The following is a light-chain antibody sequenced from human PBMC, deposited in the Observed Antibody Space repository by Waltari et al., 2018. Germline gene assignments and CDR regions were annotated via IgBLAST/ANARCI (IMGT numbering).Light chain of an antibody. CDR3: QSYDSSLFVV. CDR1: SPNIGAGFD. Sequence: QSVLTQPPSVSGAPGQRVTISCTGSSPNIGAGFDVHWYQQLPGTAPKLLIFGNHNRPSGVPDRFSGSKSGTSASLAITGLQAEDEADYYCQSYDSSLFVVFGGGTKLTVL. CDR2: GNH. J-gene: IGLJ2*01. V-gene: IGLV1-40*01.